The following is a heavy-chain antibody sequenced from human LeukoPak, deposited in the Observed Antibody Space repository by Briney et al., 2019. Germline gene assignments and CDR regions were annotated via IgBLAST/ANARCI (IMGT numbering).Heavy chain of an antibody. CDR3: AKDNSGSYHLDY. Sequence: PGGSLRLSCAASGFTFSTFSINWVRQAPGKGLEWVSYISSSSRTIYYADSVKGRLTISRDNAKNSLYLQMNSLRAEDTAVYYCAKDNSGSYHLDYWGQGTLVTVSS. D-gene: IGHD1-26*01. V-gene: IGHV3-48*01. CDR2: ISSSSRTI. J-gene: IGHJ4*02. CDR1: GFTFSTFS.